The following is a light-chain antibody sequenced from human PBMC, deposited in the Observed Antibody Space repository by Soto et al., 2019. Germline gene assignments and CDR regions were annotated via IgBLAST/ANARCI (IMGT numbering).Light chain of an antibody. J-gene: IGKJ2*01. CDR1: QSVSGNY. CDR2: GSS. V-gene: IGKV3-20*01. CDR3: QQYGSSPPYI. Sequence: EIVLTQSPGTLSLSPGERATLSCRASQSVSGNYLAWYQQKPRQSPRLLIYGSSDRATGIPDGFSGSGSGTDFTLTITRVEPDDFAVYYCQQYGSSPPYIFGQGTKLEIK.